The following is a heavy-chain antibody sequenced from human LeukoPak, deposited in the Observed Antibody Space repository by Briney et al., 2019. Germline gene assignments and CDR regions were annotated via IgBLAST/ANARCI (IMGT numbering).Heavy chain of an antibody. Sequence: KPSETLSLTCTVSSGSISSDEYYWGWIRQPPGRGLEWIGTIYYSGTTYHNPSLKSRVTISVDTSKNQFSLKLNSVTAADTAVYYCARLAGYYYDSSGYPKPSSLIDFWGQGTLVTVSS. J-gene: IGHJ4*02. V-gene: IGHV4-39*01. D-gene: IGHD3-22*01. CDR3: ARLAGYYYDSSGYPKPSSLIDF. CDR1: SGSISSDEYY. CDR2: IYYSGTT.